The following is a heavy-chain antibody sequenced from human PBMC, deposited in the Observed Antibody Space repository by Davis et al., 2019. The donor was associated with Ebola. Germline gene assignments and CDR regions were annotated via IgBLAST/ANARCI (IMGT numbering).Heavy chain of an antibody. CDR3: ARERFDAFDI. CDR2: ISAYNGNT. CDR1: GYTFTSYG. J-gene: IGHJ3*02. V-gene: IGHV1-18*01. Sequence: AASVKVSCKASGYTFTSYGISWVRQAPGQGLEWMGWISAYNGNTNYAQKFQGRVTITADESTSTAYMELSSLRSEDTAVYYCARERFDAFDIWGQGTLVTVSS.